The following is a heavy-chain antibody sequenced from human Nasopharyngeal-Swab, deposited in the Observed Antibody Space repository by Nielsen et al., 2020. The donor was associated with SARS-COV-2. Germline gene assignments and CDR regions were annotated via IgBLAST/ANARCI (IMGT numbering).Heavy chain of an antibody. D-gene: IGHD3-22*01. J-gene: IGHJ6*02. CDR3: TGTMIVVVTPYYYYYGMDV. CDR2: IKSKTDGGTT. V-gene: IGHV3-15*01. Sequence: WIRQPPGKGLEWVGRIKSKTDGGTTDYAAPVKGRFTISRDDSKNTLYPQMNSLKTEDTAVYYCTGTMIVVVTPYYYYYGMDVWGQGTTVTVSS.